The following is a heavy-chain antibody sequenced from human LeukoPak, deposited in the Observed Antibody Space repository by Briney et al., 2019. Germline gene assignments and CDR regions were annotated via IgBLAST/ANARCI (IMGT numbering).Heavy chain of an antibody. CDR2: ISAYNGNT. Sequence: AASVTVSSKASGYTFTSYGISWVRQAPGQGREWMGWISAYNGNTNYAQKLQGRVTMTTDTSTSTAYMELRSLRSDDTAVYYCARATRYYYDSSGYYPFDYWGQGTLVTVSS. V-gene: IGHV1-18*01. CDR3: ARATRYYYDSSGYYPFDY. J-gene: IGHJ4*02. CDR1: GYTFTSYG. D-gene: IGHD3-22*01.